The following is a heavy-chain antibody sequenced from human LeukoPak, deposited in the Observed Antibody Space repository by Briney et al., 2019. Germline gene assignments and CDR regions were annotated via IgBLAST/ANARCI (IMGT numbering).Heavy chain of an antibody. Sequence: PSETLSLTCTVSGGSISSYYWSWIRQPPAKGLEWIGFIYYSGSTYYNPSLKSRVTISVDTSKNQFSLRLSSVTATDTAEYFCARHQMRYSYGTLFDYWGQGTLVTVSS. CDR3: ARHQMRYSYGTLFDY. V-gene: IGHV4-59*08. D-gene: IGHD5-18*01. CDR1: GGSISSYY. J-gene: IGHJ4*02. CDR2: IYYSGST.